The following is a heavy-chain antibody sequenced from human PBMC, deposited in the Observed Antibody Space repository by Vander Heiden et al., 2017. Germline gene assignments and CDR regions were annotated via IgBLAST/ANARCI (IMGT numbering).Heavy chain of an antibody. D-gene: IGHD3-16*01. CDR1: GSTFPGNH. Sequence: VQLVLSGAEVMKPGASVKVSCKTSGSTFPGNHMHWVRLAPGQGLQWMGLISPDSGDTMYSQKCQGRVTWTSDTSISTAYRELNSLISDDTAVYYCTGGGGIRCFDYWGQGTLVTVSS. J-gene: IGHJ4*02. CDR3: TGGGGIRCFDY. CDR2: ISPDSGDT. V-gene: IGHV1-2*02.